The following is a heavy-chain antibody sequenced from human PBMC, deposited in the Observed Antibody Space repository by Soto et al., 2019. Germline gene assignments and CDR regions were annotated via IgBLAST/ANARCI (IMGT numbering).Heavy chain of an antibody. CDR2: IGFSGGSR. CDR1: GFSFSGYV. J-gene: IGHJ5*02. D-gene: IGHD5-12*01. CDR3: AKSQDEMATNSMVDL. Sequence: EVQLLESGGGVVQPGGSLRLSCAASGFSFSGYVISWVRQAPGKGLEWVSVIGFSGGSRFYADSVKGRFTISRDISSNTVYLQMNSLRAADTAVYYCAKSQDEMATNSMVDLWGQGTLVTVSS. V-gene: IGHV3-23*01.